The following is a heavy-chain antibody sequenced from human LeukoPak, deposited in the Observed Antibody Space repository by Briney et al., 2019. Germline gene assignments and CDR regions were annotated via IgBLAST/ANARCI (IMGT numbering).Heavy chain of an antibody. V-gene: IGHV3-9*03. CDR3: AKDKGYSSGWTFDY. CDR2: ISWNSGSI. CDR1: GFTFSSSW. Sequence: GGSLRLSCAASGFTFSSSWMTWVRQAPGKGLEWVSGISWNSGSIGYADSVKGRFTISRDNAKNSLYLQMNSLRAEDMALYYCAKDKGYSSGWTFDYWGQGTLVTVSS. D-gene: IGHD6-19*01. J-gene: IGHJ4*02.